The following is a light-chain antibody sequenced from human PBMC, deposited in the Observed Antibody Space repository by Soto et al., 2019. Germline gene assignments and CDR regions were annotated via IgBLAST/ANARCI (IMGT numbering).Light chain of an antibody. CDR1: QGIGNY. V-gene: IGKV1-27*01. CDR2: DAS. J-gene: IGKJ1*01. Sequence: DIQMTQSPSSLSASVGDRVTITCRASQGIGNYLAWYQQKPGQVPKNLIYDASTLQSGVPSRFSGSGSGTDFTLTISSLQPEDVATYYCQKYYTAPETCGQGNKVEIK. CDR3: QKYYTAPET.